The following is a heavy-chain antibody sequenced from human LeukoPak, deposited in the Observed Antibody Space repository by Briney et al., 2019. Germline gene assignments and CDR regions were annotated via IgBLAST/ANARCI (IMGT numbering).Heavy chain of an antibody. J-gene: IGHJ4*02. CDR3: ARGPMVRGVIQYYFDY. D-gene: IGHD3-10*01. CDR2: ISAYNGNT. Sequence: ASVTVSCKASGYTFTSYGISWVRQAPGQGLEWMGWISAYNGNTNYAQKLQGRVTMTTDTSTSTAYMELRSLRSDDTAVYYCARGPMVRGVIQYYFDYWGQGTLVTVSS. V-gene: IGHV1-18*01. CDR1: GYTFTSYG.